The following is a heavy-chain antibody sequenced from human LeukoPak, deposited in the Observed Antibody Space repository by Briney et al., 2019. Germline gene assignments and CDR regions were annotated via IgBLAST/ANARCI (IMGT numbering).Heavy chain of an antibody. CDR3: ARVPPCCGGDCYRGYYFDY. D-gene: IGHD2-21*02. CDR2: IYYSGTT. J-gene: IGHJ4*02. V-gene: IGHV4-31*03. CDR1: GGSISSGGYY. Sequence: SQTLSLTCTVSGGSISSGGYYWSWIRQHPGKGLGWIGYIYYSGTTYYNPSLKSRLVISVDTSRNQFSLKLSSVTAADTAVYYCARVPPCCGGDCYRGYYFDYWGQGTLVTVSS.